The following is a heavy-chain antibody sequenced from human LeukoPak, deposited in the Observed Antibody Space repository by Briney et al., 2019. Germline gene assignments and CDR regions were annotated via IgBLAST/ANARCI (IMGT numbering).Heavy chain of an antibody. CDR3: ASLTYYYDSSGYPLDY. Sequence: ASVKVSCKASGYTFTNNAMNWVRQAPGQGLEWMGIINPSGGSTSYAQKFQGRVTITADESTSTAYMELSSLRSEDTAVYYCASLTYYYDSSGYPLDYWGQGTLVTVSS. V-gene: IGHV1-46*01. J-gene: IGHJ4*02. CDR2: INPSGGST. D-gene: IGHD3-22*01. CDR1: GYTFTNNA.